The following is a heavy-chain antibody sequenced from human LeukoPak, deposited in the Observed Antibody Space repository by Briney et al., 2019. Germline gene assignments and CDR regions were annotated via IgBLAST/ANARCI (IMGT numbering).Heavy chain of an antibody. CDR2: ISSSSSYI. V-gene: IGHV3-21*01. CDR1: GFTFSSYS. D-gene: IGHD3-10*01. CDR3: ARGRGYYGMDV. J-gene: IGHJ6*02. Sequence: PEGSLRLSCAASGFTFSSYSMNWVRQAPGKGLEWVSSISSSSSYIYCADSVKGRFTISRNNAKNSLYLQMNSLRAEDTAVYYCARGRGYYGMDVWGRGTTVTVSS.